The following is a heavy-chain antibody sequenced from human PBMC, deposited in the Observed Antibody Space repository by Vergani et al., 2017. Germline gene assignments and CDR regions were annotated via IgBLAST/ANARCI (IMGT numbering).Heavy chain of an antibody. D-gene: IGHD6-13*01. CDR3: ARADVLGIVVY. V-gene: IGHV1-69*04. J-gene: IGHJ4*02. CDR1: GGTFSSYA. CDR2: IIPILGIA. Sequence: QVQLVQSGAEVKKPGSSVKVSCKASGGTFSSYAISWVRQAPGQGLEWMGRIIPILGIATYAQKFQGRVTITADKSTSTVYMELSSLRSEDRAVYYCARADVLGIVVYWGQGTLVTVSS.